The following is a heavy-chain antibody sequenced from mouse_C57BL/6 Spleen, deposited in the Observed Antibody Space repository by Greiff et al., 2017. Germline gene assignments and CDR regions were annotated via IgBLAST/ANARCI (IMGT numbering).Heavy chain of an antibody. J-gene: IGHJ3*01. V-gene: IGHV5-17*01. CDR1: GFTFSDYG. CDR3: ARPYCGSREPFAY. D-gene: IGHD1-1*01. Sequence: EVQRVESGGGLVKPGGSLKLSCAASGFTFSDYGMHWVRQAPEKGLEWVAYISSGSSTIYYADTVKGRFTVSRDNAKNTLFLQMTGLRSEDTAMYYCARPYCGSREPFAYWGKGTLVTVAA. CDR2: ISSGSSTI.